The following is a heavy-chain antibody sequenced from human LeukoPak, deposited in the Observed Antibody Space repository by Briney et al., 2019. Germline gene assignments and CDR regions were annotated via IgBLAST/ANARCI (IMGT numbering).Heavy chain of an antibody. CDR3: ARGKSGSYSWFDT. Sequence: ASVKVSCKASGYTFNDDYMHWVRQAPGQGLEWMGWINPNSGGTHYRQNFQGRVTMTRDTPISTAYMELSRLRSDDTAVYYCARGKSGSYSWFDTWGQGTLVTVSS. CDR1: GYTFNDDY. CDR2: INPNSGGT. D-gene: IGHD1-26*01. V-gene: IGHV1-2*02. J-gene: IGHJ5*02.